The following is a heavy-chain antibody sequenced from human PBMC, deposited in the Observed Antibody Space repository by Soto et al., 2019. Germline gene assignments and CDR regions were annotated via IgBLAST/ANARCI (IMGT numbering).Heavy chain of an antibody. CDR2: INIDGSTT. J-gene: IGHJ4*02. D-gene: IGHD5-12*01. CDR1: GFSLSNYC. Sequence: EVQLVESGGVSVQPGGSLRLSCAASGFSLSNYCMHWVRQAPGKGLVWVSRINIDGSTTTYADSVKGRFTISRDNAKNTLYLQMNSLRDEDTAVYYCVRIRRGDGYTFGYWGQGTLVTVSS. V-gene: IGHV3-74*01. CDR3: VRIRRGDGYTFGY.